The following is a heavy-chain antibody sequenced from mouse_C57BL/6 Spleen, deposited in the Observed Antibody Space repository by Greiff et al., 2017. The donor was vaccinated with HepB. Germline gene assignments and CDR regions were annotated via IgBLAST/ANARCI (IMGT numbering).Heavy chain of an antibody. CDR1: GYAFSSYW. Sequence: VQLQQSGAELVKPGASVKISCKASGYAFSSYWMNWVKQRPGKGLEWIGQIYPGDGDTNYNGKFKGKATLTADKSSSTAYMQLSSLTSEDSAVYFCARSLYGSRGDWYFDAWGTRTTVTVSS. D-gene: IGHD1-1*01. J-gene: IGHJ1*03. CDR3: ARSLYGSRGDWYFDA. CDR2: IYPGDGDT. V-gene: IGHV1-80*01.